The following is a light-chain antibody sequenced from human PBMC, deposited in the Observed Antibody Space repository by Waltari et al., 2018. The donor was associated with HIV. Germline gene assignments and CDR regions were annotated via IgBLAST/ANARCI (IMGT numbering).Light chain of an antibody. J-gene: IGLJ3*02. CDR3: ATWDNSLSIGV. V-gene: IGLV1-51*01. CDR1: SPDLRSYS. CDR2: DTC. Sequence: QSVLTHPPPVSAAPGKNVPISCPGRSPDLRSYSVSWYQQFPGTAPGRLNFDTCKRPSGIPDRCSASMTGTSSTLDITGRQTGDEADYYCATWDNSLSIGVFGGGTKLTVL.